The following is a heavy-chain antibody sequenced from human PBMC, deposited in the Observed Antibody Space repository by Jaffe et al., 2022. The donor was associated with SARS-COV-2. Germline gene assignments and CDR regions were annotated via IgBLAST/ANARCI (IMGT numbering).Heavy chain of an antibody. V-gene: IGHV4-31*03. J-gene: IGHJ5*02. D-gene: IGHD3-10*01. Sequence: QVQLQESGPGLVKPSQTLSLTCTVSGGSISSGSYYWTWIRQHPGKGLEWIGYIYYSGSTYYNPSLKSRVTISVDTSKNQFSLKLSSVTAADTAVYYCARVRRYYGSGSYYGWFDPWGQGTLVTVSS. CDR1: GGSISSGSYY. CDR2: IYYSGST. CDR3: ARVRRYYGSGSYYGWFDP.